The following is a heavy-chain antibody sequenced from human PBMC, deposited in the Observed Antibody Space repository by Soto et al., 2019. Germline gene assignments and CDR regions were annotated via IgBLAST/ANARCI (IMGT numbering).Heavy chain of an antibody. CDR2: INAGNGNT. Sequence: GASVKVSCKASGYTFTSYAMHWVRQAPGQRLEWMGWINAGNGNTKYSQKIQGRVTITRDTSASTAYMELSSLRSEDTAVYYCARAPGFGEADYWGQGTLVTAPQ. D-gene: IGHD3-10*01. CDR1: GYTFTSYA. CDR3: ARAPGFGEADY. J-gene: IGHJ4*02. V-gene: IGHV1-3*01.